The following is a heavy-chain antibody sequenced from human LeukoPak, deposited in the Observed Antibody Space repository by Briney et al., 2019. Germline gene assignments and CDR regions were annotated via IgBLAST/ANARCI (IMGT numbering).Heavy chain of an antibody. D-gene: IGHD2-15*01. CDR1: GFTFSSYW. CDR3: ARSAWVDYFDY. J-gene: IGHJ4*02. CDR2: INHDGSTT. V-gene: IGHV3-74*01. Sequence: TGGSLRLSCAASGFTFSSYWMHWVRQAPGKGLVWVSRINHDGSTTTYADSVKGRFTISRDNAKNTLYLQMNSLRADDTALYYCARSAWVDYFDYWGQGTLVTVSS.